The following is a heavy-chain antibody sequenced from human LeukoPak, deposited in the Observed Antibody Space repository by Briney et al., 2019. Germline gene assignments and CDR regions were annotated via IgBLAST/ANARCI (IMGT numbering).Heavy chain of an antibody. CDR2: INPNNGDT. Sequence: ASVKVSCKASRYTLTSGYYLHWVRQAPGQGLEWMGWINPNNGDTNYAQKFKGRVTMTRDTPISTPYLDRGRLRSDDAAVYFCARGAYYPFWSGFYYSPLFDFGGEGPLVSVS. V-gene: IGHV1-2*02. CDR1: RYTLTSGYY. J-gene: IGHJ4*02. CDR3: ARGAYYPFWSGFYYSPLFDF. D-gene: IGHD3-3*01.